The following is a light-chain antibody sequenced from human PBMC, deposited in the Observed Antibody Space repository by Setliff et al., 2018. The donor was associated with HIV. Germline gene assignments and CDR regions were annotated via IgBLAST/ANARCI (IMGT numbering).Light chain of an antibody. J-gene: IGLJ1*01. CDR1: SSDVGRDNL. CDR3: CSNTGSTTYV. CDR2: QAT. V-gene: IGLV2-23*01. Sequence: QSALAQPASVSGSPGQSITISCTGTSSDVGRDNLVSWYQQHPGKAPKLMIYQATKRPSGVSNRFSGSKSGNTASLTISGLQAEDEADYYCCSNTGSTTYVFGTGTKATV.